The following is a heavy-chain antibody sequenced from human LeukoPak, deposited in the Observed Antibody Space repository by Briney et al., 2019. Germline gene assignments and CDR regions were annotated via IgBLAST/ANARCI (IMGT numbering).Heavy chain of an antibody. V-gene: IGHV3-53*01. CDR2: IYSDNT. Sequence: GGSLRLSCTVSGFTVSSNSMSWVRQAPGKGLEWVSFIYSDNTHYSDSVKGRFTISRDNSKNTLYLQMNSLRAEDTAVYYCAKDPAYGSGSYFTSWGQGTLVTVSS. D-gene: IGHD3-10*01. J-gene: IGHJ4*02. CDR1: GFTVSSNS. CDR3: AKDPAYGSGSYFTS.